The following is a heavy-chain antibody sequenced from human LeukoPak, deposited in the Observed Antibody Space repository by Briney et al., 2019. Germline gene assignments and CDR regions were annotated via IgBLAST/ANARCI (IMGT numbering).Heavy chain of an antibody. J-gene: IGHJ4*02. CDR2: INHSGST. CDR1: GGSFSGYY. V-gene: IGHV4-34*01. Sequence: SETLSFTCAVYGGSFSGYYWSWIRQPPGKGLEWIGEINHSGSTNYNPSLKSRVTISVDTSKNQFSLKLSSVTAADTAVYYCARDRAYCTNGVCYTEGNFDYWGQGTLVTVSS. CDR3: ARDRAYCTNGVCYTEGNFDY. D-gene: IGHD2-8*01.